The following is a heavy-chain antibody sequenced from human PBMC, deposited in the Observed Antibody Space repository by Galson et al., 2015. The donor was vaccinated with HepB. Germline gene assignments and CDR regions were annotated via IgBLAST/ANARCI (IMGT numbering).Heavy chain of an antibody. J-gene: IGHJ5*02. V-gene: IGHV1-69*13. CDR3: AREGYYYGSGTPRFDP. Sequence: SVKVSCKASGGTFSSYAISWVRQAPGQGLEWMGGIIPIFGTANYAQKFQGRVTITADESTSTAYMELSSLRSEDTAVYYCAREGYYYGSGTPRFDPWGQGTLVTVSS. CDR2: IIPIFGTA. D-gene: IGHD3-10*01. CDR1: GGTFSSYA.